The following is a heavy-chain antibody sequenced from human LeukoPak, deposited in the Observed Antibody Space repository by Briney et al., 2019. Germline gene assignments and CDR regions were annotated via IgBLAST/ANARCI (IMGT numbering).Heavy chain of an antibody. CDR3: ARWMATTPYYYYGMDV. D-gene: IGHD5-24*01. V-gene: IGHV1-69*04. J-gene: IGHJ6*02. CDR2: IIPILGIA. Sequence: GASVKVSCKASGGTFSSYVISWVRQAPGQGLEWMGRIIPILGIANYAQKFQGRVTITADKSTSTAYMELSSLRSEDTAVYYCARWMATTPYYYYGMDVWGQGTTVTVSS. CDR1: GGTFSSYV.